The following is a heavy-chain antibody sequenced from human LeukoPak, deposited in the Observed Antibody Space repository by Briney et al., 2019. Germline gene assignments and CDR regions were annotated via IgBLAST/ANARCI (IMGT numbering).Heavy chain of an antibody. CDR2: INHSGST. CDR1: GGSFSGYY. J-gene: IGHJ4*02. D-gene: IGHD3-3*01. Sequence: SETLSLTCAVYGGSFSGYYRSWIRQPPGKGLEWIGEINHSGSTNYNPSLKSRVTISVDTSKNQFSLKLSSVTAADTAVYYCARAKITIFGVVIIPPYFDYWGQGTLVTVSS. V-gene: IGHV4-34*01. CDR3: ARAKITIFGVVIIPPYFDY.